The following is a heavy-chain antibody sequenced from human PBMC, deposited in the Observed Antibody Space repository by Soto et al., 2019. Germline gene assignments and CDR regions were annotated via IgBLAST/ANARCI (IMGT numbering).Heavy chain of an antibody. CDR3: AREPLAHSYFDF. J-gene: IGHJ4*02. CDR1: GFTFSDYY. Sequence: SGGSLRLSCAASGFTFSDYYMSWIRQAPGKGLEWVSYISSSGSTIYYADSVKGRFTISRDNAKNSLYLQMNSLRAEDTAVYFCAREPLAHSYFDFWGQGTPVTVSS. CDR2: ISSSGSTI. V-gene: IGHV3-11*01.